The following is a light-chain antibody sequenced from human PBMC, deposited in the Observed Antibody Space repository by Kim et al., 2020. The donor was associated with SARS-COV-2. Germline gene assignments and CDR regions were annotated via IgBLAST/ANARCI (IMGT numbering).Light chain of an antibody. V-gene: IGKV3-20*01. J-gene: IGKJ1*01. CDR3: QQYGNSPHT. CDR2: GAS. Sequence: SPGERATLSCRASQSVSSSYLAWYQQKPGQAPRLLIYGASSRATGVPDRFSGSGSGTDFTLTITRLEPEDFAVNYCQQYGNSPHTFGQGTKVDIK. CDR1: QSVSSSY.